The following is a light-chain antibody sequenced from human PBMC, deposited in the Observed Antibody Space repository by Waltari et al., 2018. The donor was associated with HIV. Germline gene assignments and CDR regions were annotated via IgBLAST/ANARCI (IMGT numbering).Light chain of an antibody. CDR2: SNT. V-gene: IGLV1-40*01. Sequence: SVLTQPPSVSGAPGPRITISCTGSSSNLWAGYTSIWDRQLPGTAPKLLTYSNTNRPSGVPDRFSGSKSGTSASLAITGLQADDEADYYCQSYDSSLSGYVFGTGTKVTVL. J-gene: IGLJ1*01. CDR1: SSNLWAGYT. CDR3: QSYDSSLSGYV.